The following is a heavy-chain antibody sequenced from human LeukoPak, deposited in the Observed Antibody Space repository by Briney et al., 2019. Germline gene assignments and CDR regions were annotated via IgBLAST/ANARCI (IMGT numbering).Heavy chain of an antibody. CDR3: ARDGRRDGYNFDY. V-gene: IGHV3-53*01. Sequence: PGGSLRLSCAASGFTVSSNYMSWVRQAPGEGLEWVSVIYSGDRTYYADSVKGRFTISRDNSKNTLYLQMNSLRAEDTAVYYCARDGRRDGYNFDYWGQGTLVTVSS. CDR2: IYSGDRT. D-gene: IGHD5-24*01. J-gene: IGHJ4*02. CDR1: GFTVSSNY.